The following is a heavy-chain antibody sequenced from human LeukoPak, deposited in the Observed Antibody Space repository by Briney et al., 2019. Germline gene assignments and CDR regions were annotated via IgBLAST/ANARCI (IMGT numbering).Heavy chain of an antibody. Sequence: GASVKVSCKASGGTFSSYTISWVRQAPGQGLEWMGRIIPILGIANYAQKFQGRVTITADKSTSTAYMELSSLRSEETAVYYCAGVVPAAMWNDYWVQETLVTVSS. CDR2: IIPILGIA. V-gene: IGHV1-69*02. CDR3: AGVVPAAMWNDY. J-gene: IGHJ4*02. D-gene: IGHD2-2*01. CDR1: GGTFSSYT.